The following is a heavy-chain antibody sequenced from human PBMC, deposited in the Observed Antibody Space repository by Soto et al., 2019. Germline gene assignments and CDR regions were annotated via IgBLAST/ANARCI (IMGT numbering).Heavy chain of an antibody. CDR2: ISAYNGNR. D-gene: IGHD3-9*01. CDR1: GYSFTDFG. V-gene: IGHV1-18*01. Sequence: QAPLVQSGSEVKKPGASVKVSCKASGYSFTDFGVNWVRQAPGQGLEWLGWISAYNGNRVYAQSFQGRITVTTDTTRETSYLELTNLRSDATTIYYCARAHDILTGWRFECWGQGTLVNVPS. CDR3: ARAHDILTGWRFEC. J-gene: IGHJ4*02.